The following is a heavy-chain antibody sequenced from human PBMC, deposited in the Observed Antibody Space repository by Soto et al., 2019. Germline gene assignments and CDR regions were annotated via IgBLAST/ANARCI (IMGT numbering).Heavy chain of an antibody. J-gene: IGHJ6*02. V-gene: IGHV3-23*01. Sequence: EVQLLESGGGLVQPGGSLRLSCAASGFTFSSYAMSWVRQAPGKGLGWVSDITGSGGYTFYADSVTGRFTISRDNSKNTLYLQMSSLRAEDTAVYYCAKERYYDILTGPENYYYHYGMDVWGQGTTVTVAS. D-gene: IGHD3-9*01. CDR3: AKERYYDILTGPENYYYHYGMDV. CDR1: GFTFSSYA. CDR2: ITGSGGYT.